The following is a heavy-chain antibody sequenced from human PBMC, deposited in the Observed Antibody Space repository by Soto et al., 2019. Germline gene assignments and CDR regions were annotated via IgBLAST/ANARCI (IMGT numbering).Heavy chain of an antibody. J-gene: IGHJ5*02. CDR3: AGVVVPRPIGGYNWFDP. V-gene: IGHV4-30-2*01. Sequence: SETLSLTCAVSGGSISSDAYSWTWIRQPPGKGLEWIGYIYHSGNTNYNPSLKSRVTISIDKSKNQFSLNVTSVTAADTAVYSCAGVVVPRPIGGYNWFDPWGQGTLVTVSS. CDR2: IYHSGNT. CDR1: GGSISSDAYS. D-gene: IGHD2-2*01.